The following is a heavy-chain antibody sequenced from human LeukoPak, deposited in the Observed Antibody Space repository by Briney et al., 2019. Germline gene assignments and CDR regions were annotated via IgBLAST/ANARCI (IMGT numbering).Heavy chain of an antibody. D-gene: IGHD5-12*01. J-gene: IGHJ4*02. CDR1: GCSFSNYI. CDR3: ARAWLRLIPYFDY. Sequence: GASVKVSCKASGCSFSNYIVTWLRLAPGQGLEWMGGINPIFGTTNYTQKFQGRVTITAEESTNTAYMELSSLRSEDTAVYYCARAWLRLIPYFDYWGQGTLVTVSS. CDR2: INPIFGTT. V-gene: IGHV1-69*13.